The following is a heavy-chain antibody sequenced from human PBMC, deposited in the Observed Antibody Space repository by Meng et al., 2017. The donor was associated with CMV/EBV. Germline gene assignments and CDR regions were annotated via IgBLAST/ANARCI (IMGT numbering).Heavy chain of an antibody. Sequence: LSLTCAASGFTFSDYYMSRIRQAPGKGLEWVSYISSSGSTIYYADSVKGRFTISRDNAKNSLYLQMNSLRAEDTAVYYCARDRYSSGSDYWGQGTLVTVSS. CDR3: ARDRYSSGSDY. V-gene: IGHV3-11*04. CDR1: GFTFSDYY. CDR2: ISSSGSTI. J-gene: IGHJ4*02. D-gene: IGHD6-19*01.